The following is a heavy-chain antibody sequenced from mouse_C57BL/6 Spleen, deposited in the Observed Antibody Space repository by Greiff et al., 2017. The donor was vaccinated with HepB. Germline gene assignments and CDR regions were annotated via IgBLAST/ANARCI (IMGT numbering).Heavy chain of an antibody. V-gene: IGHV1-50*01. CDR2: IDPSDSYT. J-gene: IGHJ2*01. CDR3: ASRGYFDY. CDR1: GYTFTSYW. Sequence: QVQLQQPGAELVKPGASVKLSCKASGYTFTSYWMQWVKQRPGQGLEWIGEIDPSDSYTNYNQKFKGKATLTVDTSSSTAYMQLSSRTSEDSAVYYCASRGYFDYWGQGTTLTVSS.